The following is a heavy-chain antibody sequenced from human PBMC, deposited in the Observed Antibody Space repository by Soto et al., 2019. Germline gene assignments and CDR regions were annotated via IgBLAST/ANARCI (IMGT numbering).Heavy chain of an antibody. CDR3: VRYCSTTLCNGVATRTFDE. D-gene: IGHD2-2*01. Sequence: GGSLRLSCAASRFTFSTYEMNWVRQAPGKGLEWVSYISTSGSTVYYADSVKGRFTISRDNTRNSLYLQMNSLRDEDTALYYCVRYCSTTLCNGVATRTFDEWGQGTLVTVSS. J-gene: IGHJ4*02. V-gene: IGHV3-48*03. CDR2: ISTSGSTV. CDR1: RFTFSTYE.